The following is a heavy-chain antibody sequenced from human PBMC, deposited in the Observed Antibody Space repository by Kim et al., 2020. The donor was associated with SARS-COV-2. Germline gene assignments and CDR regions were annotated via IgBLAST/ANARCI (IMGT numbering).Heavy chain of an antibody. CDR1: GYTFTSYV. CDR2: INAGNGNT. Sequence: ASVKVSCKASGYTFTSYVIHWVRQAPGQRLEWRGWINAGNGNTKYSQKFQGRVTITSDTSASTAYMELSSLSSEDTGAYYCAREEQQMVRWFDPWGQGTL. D-gene: IGHD6-13*01. CDR3: AREEQQMVRWFDP. J-gene: IGHJ5*02. V-gene: IGHV1-3*01.